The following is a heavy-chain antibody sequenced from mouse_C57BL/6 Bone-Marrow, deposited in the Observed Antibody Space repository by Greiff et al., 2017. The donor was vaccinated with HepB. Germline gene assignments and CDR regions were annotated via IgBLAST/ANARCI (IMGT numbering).Heavy chain of an antibody. D-gene: IGHD2-5*01. CDR3: ARYSNYGWYFDV. CDR1: GFTFSDYG. J-gene: IGHJ1*03. V-gene: IGHV5-15*01. CDR2: ISNLAYSI. Sequence: EVKLVESGGGLVQPGGSLKLSCAASGFTFSDYGMAWVRQAPRKGPEWVAFISNLAYSIYYADTVTGRFTISRENAKNTLYLEMSSLRSEDTAMYYCARYSNYGWYFDVWGTGTTVTVSS.